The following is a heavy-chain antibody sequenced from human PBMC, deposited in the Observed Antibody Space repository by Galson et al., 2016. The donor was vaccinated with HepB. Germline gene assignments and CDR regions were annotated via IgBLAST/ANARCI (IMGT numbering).Heavy chain of an antibody. D-gene: IGHD2-15*01. Sequence: TLSLTCTVSGGSISSGSYYWSWIRQPAGKGLEWIGRIYNSGSTNYNPSLKSRVTISVDTSKNQFSLKLSSVTAADTAVYYCARDTGGFCSGGSYYNYYYYMDVWGKGTTVTVSS. V-gene: IGHV4-61*02. CDR2: IYNSGST. CDR1: GGSISSGSYY. J-gene: IGHJ6*03. CDR3: ARDTGGFCSGGSYYNYYYYMDV.